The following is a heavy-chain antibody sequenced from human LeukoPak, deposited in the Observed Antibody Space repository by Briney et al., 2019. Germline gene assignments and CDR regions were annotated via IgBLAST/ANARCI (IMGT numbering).Heavy chain of an antibody. J-gene: IGHJ4*02. D-gene: IGHD4-17*01. CDR2: IYHSGSP. Sequence: SETLSLTCTVSGYSISSGYYWGWIRQPPGKGLEWIGSIYHSGSPYYNPSLKSRVTISVDTSKNQFSLKLTSVTAADTAVYYCARDPVDYGDFPFDYWGQGTLVTVSS. V-gene: IGHV4-38-2*02. CDR1: GYSISSGYY. CDR3: ARDPVDYGDFPFDY.